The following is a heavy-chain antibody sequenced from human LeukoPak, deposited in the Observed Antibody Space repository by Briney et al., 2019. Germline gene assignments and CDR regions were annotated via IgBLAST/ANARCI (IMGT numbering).Heavy chain of an antibody. CDR3: ARVVSAGDIDC. D-gene: IGHD2-2*01. CDR2: ISSSSSYI. V-gene: IGHV3-21*01. J-gene: IGHJ4*02. Sequence: GGSLRLSCAASGFTFSSYSMNWVRQAPGKGLEWVSSISSSSSYIYYADSVKGRFTTSRDNAKNSLYLQMNSLRAEDTAVYYCARVVSAGDIDCWGQGTLVTVSS. CDR1: GFTFSSYS.